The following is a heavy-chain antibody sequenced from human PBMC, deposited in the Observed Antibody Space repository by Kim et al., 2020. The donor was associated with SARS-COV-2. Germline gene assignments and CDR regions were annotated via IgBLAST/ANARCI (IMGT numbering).Heavy chain of an antibody. CDR2: ISGDGGST. D-gene: IGHD3-9*01. Sequence: GGSLRLSCAASGFTFDDYAMHWVRQAPGKGLEWVSLISGDGGSTYYADSVKGRFTISRDNSKNSLYLQMNSLRTEDTALYYCAKDMPPNYDILTGYQPALDYWGQGTLVTVSS. J-gene: IGHJ4*02. V-gene: IGHV3-43*02. CDR1: GFTFDDYA. CDR3: AKDMPPNYDILTGYQPALDY.